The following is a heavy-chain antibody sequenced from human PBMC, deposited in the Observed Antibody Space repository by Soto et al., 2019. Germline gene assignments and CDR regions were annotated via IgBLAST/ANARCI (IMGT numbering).Heavy chain of an antibody. Sequence: QVQLVESGGGLVKPGGSLRLSCAASGFTFSDYYMSWIRQAPGKGLEWVSYISSSGSTIYYADSVKGRFTISRDNAKNSLYLQMNSLRAEDTAVYHCASNYDYVWGSYPMYYFDYWGQGTLVTVSS. V-gene: IGHV3-11*01. J-gene: IGHJ4*02. CDR1: GFTFSDYY. CDR2: ISSSGSTI. CDR3: ASNYDYVWGSYPMYYFDY. D-gene: IGHD3-16*02.